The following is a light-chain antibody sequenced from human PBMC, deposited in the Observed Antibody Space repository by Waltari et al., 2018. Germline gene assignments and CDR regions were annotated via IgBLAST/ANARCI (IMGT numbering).Light chain of an antibody. CDR1: QSVSTN. V-gene: IGKV3-15*01. Sequence: EIVMTQSPATLSVSPGERDTLSCRASQSVSTNLAWYQQKPGQAPRLLIYAASTRATGIPARFSGSGSGTEFTLTISSLQSEDFAVYHCQQYYNWPPAFTFGPGTRVDIK. J-gene: IGKJ3*01. CDR3: QQYYNWPPAFT. CDR2: AAS.